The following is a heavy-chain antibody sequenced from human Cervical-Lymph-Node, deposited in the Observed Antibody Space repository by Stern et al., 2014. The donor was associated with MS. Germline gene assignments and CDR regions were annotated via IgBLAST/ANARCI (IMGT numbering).Heavy chain of an antibody. Sequence: QVQLQESGPGLVKPSETLSLTCTVSGGSISSSSYYWGWIRQPPGKGLEWIGSIYYSGSTYYNPSLKSRVTISVDTSKNQFSLQRSSVTAADTAVYYCARWAYSSGWYNWFDPWGQGTLVTVSS. D-gene: IGHD3-22*01. CDR1: GGSISSSSYY. CDR2: IYYSGST. J-gene: IGHJ5*02. CDR3: ARWAYSSGWYNWFDP. V-gene: IGHV4-39*01.